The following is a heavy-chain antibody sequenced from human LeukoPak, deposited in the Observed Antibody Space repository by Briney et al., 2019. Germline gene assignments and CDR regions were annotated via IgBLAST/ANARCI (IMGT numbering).Heavy chain of an antibody. CDR2: ISGSGGST. D-gene: IGHD6-19*01. J-gene: IGHJ4*02. V-gene: IGHV3-23*01. CDR1: GFTFSSYG. CDR3: ANTGYSSGWYSAY. Sequence: GGSLRLSCAASGFTFSSYGMSWVRQAPGKGLEWVSAISGSGGSTYYADSVKGRFTISRDNSKNTLYLQMNSLRAEDTAVYYCANTGYSSGWYSAYWGQGTLVTVSS.